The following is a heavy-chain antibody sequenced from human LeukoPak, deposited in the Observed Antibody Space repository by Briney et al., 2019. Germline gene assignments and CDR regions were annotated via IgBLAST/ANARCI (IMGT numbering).Heavy chain of an antibody. Sequence: PGGSLRLSCAASGFTFSSYAMSWVRQAPGKGLEWVSAISGSGGSTYYADSVKGRFTISRDNSKNTLYLQMNSLRAEDTAVYYGAKAGKWVVVAATRGGYYMDVWGKGTTVTVSS. CDR3: AKAGKWVVVAATRGGYYMDV. J-gene: IGHJ6*03. D-gene: IGHD2-15*01. V-gene: IGHV3-23*01. CDR2: ISGSGGST. CDR1: GFTFSSYA.